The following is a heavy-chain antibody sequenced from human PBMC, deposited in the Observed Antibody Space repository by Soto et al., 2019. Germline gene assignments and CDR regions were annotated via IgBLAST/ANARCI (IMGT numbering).Heavy chain of an antibody. Sequence: QVQLVQSGAEVKKPGASVKVSCKASGYTLTSYGISWVRQAPGQGLEWMGWSSAYNGNTNYAQKLQGRVAMTTDTSTRTAYMELRSLRSDDTAVYYCARVVGRSAFLLPDGAFAIWGQGTMVTVSS. V-gene: IGHV1-18*01. CDR3: ARVVGRSAFLLPDGAFAI. D-gene: IGHD2-15*01. CDR1: GYTLTSYG. J-gene: IGHJ3*02. CDR2: SSAYNGNT.